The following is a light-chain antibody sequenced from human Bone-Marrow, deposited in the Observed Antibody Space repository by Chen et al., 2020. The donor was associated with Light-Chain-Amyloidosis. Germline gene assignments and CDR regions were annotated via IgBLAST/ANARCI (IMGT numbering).Light chain of an antibody. V-gene: IGLV1-40*01. CDR3: QSYDSSLSGWV. CDR1: SSNIGAGYD. CDR2: GNS. J-gene: IGLJ3*02. Sequence: HSVLTQPPSVSGAPGQRVTISCTGCSSNIGAGYDVHWYQQLPGTPPKLLIYGNSNRPSGVPDRFSGSKSGTSASLAITGRQAEDEADYYCQSYDSSLSGWVFGGGTKLTVL.